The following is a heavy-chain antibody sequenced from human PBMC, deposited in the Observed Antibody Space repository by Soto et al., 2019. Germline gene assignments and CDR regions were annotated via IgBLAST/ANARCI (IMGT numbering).Heavy chain of an antibody. V-gene: IGHV4-59*01. CDR3: ARGGVDYYDSSGYYGAYDAFDI. J-gene: IGHJ3*02. D-gene: IGHD3-22*01. Sequence: PSETLSLTCTVFGGSISSYYWSWIRQPPGKGLEWIGYIYYSGSTNYKPPRKSRVTIAVDTSKNQFSLKLSSVTAADTAVYYCARGGVDYYDSSGYYGAYDAFDIWGQGTMGTVS. CDR2: IYYSGST. CDR1: GGSISSYY.